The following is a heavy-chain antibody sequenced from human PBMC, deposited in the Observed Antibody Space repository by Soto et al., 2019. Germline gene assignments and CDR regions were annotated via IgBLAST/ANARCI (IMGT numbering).Heavy chain of an antibody. CDR3: ARGVLY. CDR1: GGSISSGGYF. CDR2: IFYSGTT. V-gene: IGHV4-31*03. J-gene: IGHJ4*02. D-gene: IGHD1-1*01. Sequence: SETLSLTCTVSGGSISSGGYFWSWIRQPPGKGLEWIGNIFYSGTTYYNPSLKSRVTISVDTSKNQFSLMLSSVTAADTAVYFCARGVLYWGQGTLVTVS.